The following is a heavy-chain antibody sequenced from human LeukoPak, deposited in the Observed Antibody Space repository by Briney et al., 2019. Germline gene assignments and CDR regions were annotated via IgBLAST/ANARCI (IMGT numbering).Heavy chain of an antibody. CDR1: GGTFSSSS. J-gene: IGHJ4*02. D-gene: IGHD6-19*01. CDR2: IIPIFGTA. CDR3: ARDHGGWSGY. V-gene: IGHV1-69*05. Sequence: SVKVSCKASGGTFSSSSISWVRQAPGQGLEWMGGIIPIFGTANYAQKLQGRVTMTTDTSTSTAYMELRSLRSDDTAVYYCARDHGGWSGYWGQGTLVTVSS.